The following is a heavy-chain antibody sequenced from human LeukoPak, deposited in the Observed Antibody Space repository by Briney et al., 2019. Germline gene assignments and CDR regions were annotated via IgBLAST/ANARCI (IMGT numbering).Heavy chain of an antibody. Sequence: PSETLSLTCTVSGGSISSGDYYWSWIRQPPGKGLEWIRYIYYSGSTYYNPSLKSRVTISVDTSKNQFSLKLSSVTAADTAVYYCARAYDFWSGYYPYFDYWGQGTLVTVSS. CDR2: IYYSGST. V-gene: IGHV4-30-4*08. D-gene: IGHD3-3*01. J-gene: IGHJ4*02. CDR3: ARAYDFWSGYYPYFDY. CDR1: GGSISSGDYY.